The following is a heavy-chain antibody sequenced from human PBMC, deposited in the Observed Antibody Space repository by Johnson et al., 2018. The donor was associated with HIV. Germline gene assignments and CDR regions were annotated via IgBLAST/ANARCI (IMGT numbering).Heavy chain of an antibody. D-gene: IGHD4-17*01. CDR1: GFTFNNYG. J-gene: IGHJ3*02. Sequence: QVQLVESGGGVVQPGRSLRLSCAASGFTFNNYGMHWVRQAPGKGLEWVAVISYDGKNKYFGDSVKGRFTISRDNSKNTLYLQMGSLRAEDMAVYYCARARTTVTILGACYSWGQGTMVTVSS. CDR3: ARARTTVTILGACYS. CDR2: ISYDGKNK. V-gene: IGHV3-30*03.